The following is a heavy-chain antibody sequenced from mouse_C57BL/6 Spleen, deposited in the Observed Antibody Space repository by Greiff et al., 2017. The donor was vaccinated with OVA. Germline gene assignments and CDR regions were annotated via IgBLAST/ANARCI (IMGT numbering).Heavy chain of an antibody. Sequence: QVQLQQPGAELVRPGTSVKLSCKASGYTFTSYWMHWVKQRPGQGLEWIGVIDPSDSYTNYNQKFKGKATLTVDTSSSTAYMQLSSLTSEDSAVYYCARRKTGTGYLDYWGQGTTLTVSS. CDR1: GYTFTSYW. J-gene: IGHJ2*01. V-gene: IGHV1-59*01. CDR3: ARRKTGTGYLDY. D-gene: IGHD4-1*01. CDR2: IDPSDSYT.